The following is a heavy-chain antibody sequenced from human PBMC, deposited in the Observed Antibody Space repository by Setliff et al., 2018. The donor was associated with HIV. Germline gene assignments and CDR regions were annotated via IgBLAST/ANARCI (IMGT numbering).Heavy chain of an antibody. CDR1: GYSFTSYI. CDR3: AREFPGGTYGVDY. V-gene: IGHV1-46*01. CDR2: VYPGDASI. D-gene: IGHD1-26*01. Sequence: ASVKVSCKASGYSFTSYIIHWVRQAPGQGLEWVGRVYPGDASIHYAQKFLGRVTVTRDTSTSTVYMDLSSLRFEDTAVYYCAREFPGGTYGVDYWGQGTLVTVSS. J-gene: IGHJ4*02.